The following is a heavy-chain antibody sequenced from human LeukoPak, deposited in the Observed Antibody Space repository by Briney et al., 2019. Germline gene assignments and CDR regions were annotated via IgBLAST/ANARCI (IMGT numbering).Heavy chain of an antibody. CDR2: IGVSGIHT. J-gene: IGHJ4*02. CDR3: ARDLSLSGLDD. CDR1: GFNFRIHG. D-gene: IGHD3-10*01. Sequence: GGSLRLSCAASGFNFRIHGINWVRQAPGKGLEWVSAIGVSGIHTYFADSVKGRFSISRDDSRNTVYLQMKSLRAGDTALYFCARDLSLSGLDDWGQGTLVTVSS. V-gene: IGHV3-23*01.